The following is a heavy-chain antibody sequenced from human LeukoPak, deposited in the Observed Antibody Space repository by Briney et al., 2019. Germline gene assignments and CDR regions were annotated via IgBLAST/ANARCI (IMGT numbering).Heavy chain of an antibody. V-gene: IGHV3-23*01. J-gene: IGHJ4*02. Sequence: PGGSLRLSCAASGFTFSNYAMSWGRQAPGKGLEWFSSISVSGGNTYHADSVKGRFTISRDNSKNTLDLQMNSLRAEDTAVYYCAKWGHSGSYYDYWGQGTLVTVSS. CDR3: AKWGHSGSYYDY. CDR2: ISVSGGNT. CDR1: GFTFSNYA. D-gene: IGHD1-26*01.